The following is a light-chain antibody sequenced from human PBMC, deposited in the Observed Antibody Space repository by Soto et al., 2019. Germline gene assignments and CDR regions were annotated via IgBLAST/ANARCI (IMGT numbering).Light chain of an antibody. V-gene: IGKV3-15*01. J-gene: IGKJ1*01. CDR3: QQYQNLWT. Sequence: EIVLTQSPGTLSLSPGERATLSCRAGQAIYSNVAWYQQRPGQPPRLLIYRASSRATGIPARFSGSGSGTEFTLTINSLQSEDFAVYYCQQYQNLWTFGQGTKVDIK. CDR2: RAS. CDR1: QAIYSN.